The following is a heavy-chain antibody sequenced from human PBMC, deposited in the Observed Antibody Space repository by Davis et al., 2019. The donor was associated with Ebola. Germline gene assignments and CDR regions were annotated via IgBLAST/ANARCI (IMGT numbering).Heavy chain of an antibody. CDR3: AKAGIAVAATGYFDL. CDR1: VITFSSYA. V-gene: IGHV3-23*01. Sequence: GESLKISCTDSVITFSSYAMTWVRQAPGKGLEWVSAISGSGGSTYYADSVKGRFTISRDNSKNTLYLQMNSLRAEDTAVYYCAKAGIAVAATGYFDLWGRGTLVTVSS. D-gene: IGHD6-19*01. J-gene: IGHJ2*01. CDR2: ISGSGGST.